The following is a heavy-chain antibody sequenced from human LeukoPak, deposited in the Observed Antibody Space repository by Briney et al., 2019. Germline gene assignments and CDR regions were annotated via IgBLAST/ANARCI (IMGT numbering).Heavy chain of an antibody. CDR3: AREMSSVTMIVVVIPLPFDY. CDR2: ISGSNTYI. J-gene: IGHJ4*02. Sequence: PGGSLRLSCAASGFPFSSYAMTWIRQAPGKGLEWVSSISGSNTYIYYADSVKGRFTISRDNAKNSLYLQMNSLRAEDTAVYYCAREMSSVTMIVVVIPLPFDYWGQGTLVTVSS. CDR1: GFPFSSYA. D-gene: IGHD3-22*01. V-gene: IGHV3-21*06.